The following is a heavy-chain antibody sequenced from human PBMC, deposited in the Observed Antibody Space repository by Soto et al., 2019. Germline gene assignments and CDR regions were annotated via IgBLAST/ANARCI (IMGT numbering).Heavy chain of an antibody. D-gene: IGHD5-18*01. CDR1: GFTFRNYG. Sequence: GGSLRLSCAASGFTFRNYGMNWVRQAPGKGLEWVSYIGIGSSTKSYADSVKGRFTISRDNAQNSLYLQLNSLRAADTAIYYCTRDVQLWLISYWSLGTQVIVS. J-gene: IGHJ4*02. CDR2: IGIGSSTK. V-gene: IGHV3-48*01. CDR3: TRDVQLWLISY.